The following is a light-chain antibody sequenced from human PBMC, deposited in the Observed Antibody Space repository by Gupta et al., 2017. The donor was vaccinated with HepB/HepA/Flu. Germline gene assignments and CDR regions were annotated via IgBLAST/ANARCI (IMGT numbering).Light chain of an antibody. V-gene: IGKV3-20*01. CDR2: AAS. CDR1: QRISSSY. CDR3: QQYATAPL. Sequence: EIVLTQSPGTLSLSPGERATLSCKTSQRISSSYSAWYQQKPGQSPRLLIHAASSRAAGIPDRFSGSGSGTDFTLTISRLESKDFAVYFCQQYATAPLFGGGTRVEIK. J-gene: IGKJ4*01.